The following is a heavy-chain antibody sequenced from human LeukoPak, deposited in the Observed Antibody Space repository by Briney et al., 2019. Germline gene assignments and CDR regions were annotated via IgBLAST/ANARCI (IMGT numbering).Heavy chain of an antibody. CDR1: GGSISSGDYY. V-gene: IGHV4-30-4*08. CDR2: IYYSGST. CDR3: ASDSYSSIGYF. Sequence: SETLSLTCTVSGGSISSGDYYWSWIRQPPGKGLEWIGYIYYSGSTYYNPSLKSRVTISLDTTKNQFSLILSSVTAADAAVYFCASDSYSSIGYFWSQGTLVTVSS. J-gene: IGHJ4*02. D-gene: IGHD6-13*01.